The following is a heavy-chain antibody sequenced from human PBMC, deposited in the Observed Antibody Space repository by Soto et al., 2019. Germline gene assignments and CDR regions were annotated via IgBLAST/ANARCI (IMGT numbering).Heavy chain of an antibody. V-gene: IGHV1-46*01. J-gene: IGHJ4*02. D-gene: IGHD3-3*01. CDR3: ARLIGAHNTLPFWLDYFDY. Sequence: ASVKVSCKTSGYTFTEQYIHWVRQAPGQGLEWMGIINPSGGRTTYAQKFQDRIIMTSDTSTSTVYVELSSLTSEDTAIYYCARLIGAHNTLPFWLDYFDYWGQGTQVTVSS. CDR2: INPSGGRT. CDR1: GYTFTEQY.